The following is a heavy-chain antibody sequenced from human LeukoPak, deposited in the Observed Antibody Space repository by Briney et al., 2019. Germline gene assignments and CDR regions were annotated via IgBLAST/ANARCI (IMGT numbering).Heavy chain of an antibody. V-gene: IGHV3-66*01. CDR3: TLRGSGSHYEGASVY. D-gene: IGHD3-10*01. CDR2: IYRGGNT. J-gene: IGHJ4*02. Sequence: GGSLRLSCAASGFTVTNDCMSWVRQAPGKGLEGVSVIYRGGNTYYADSVQGRFTISRDPSNNTFYLQMNSLRADDTAVYYCTLRGSGSHYEGASVYWGRGTLVTVSS. CDR1: GFTVTNDC.